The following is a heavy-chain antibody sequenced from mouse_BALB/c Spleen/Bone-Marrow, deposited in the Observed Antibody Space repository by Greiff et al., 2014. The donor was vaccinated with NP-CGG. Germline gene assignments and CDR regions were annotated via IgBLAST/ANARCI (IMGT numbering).Heavy chain of an antibody. CDR3: ARDNDGVAY. CDR1: GFSLTSYG. J-gene: IGHJ3*01. CDR2: IWAGGST. Sequence: QVQLKESGPGLVAPSQSLSITCTVSGFSLTSYGVHWVRQPPGKGLEWLGVIWAGGSTNYNSALMSRLSISKDNSKSQVFLKMNSLRTDDTAMYYCARDNDGVAYWGQGTLVTVSA. V-gene: IGHV2-9*02. D-gene: IGHD2-3*01.